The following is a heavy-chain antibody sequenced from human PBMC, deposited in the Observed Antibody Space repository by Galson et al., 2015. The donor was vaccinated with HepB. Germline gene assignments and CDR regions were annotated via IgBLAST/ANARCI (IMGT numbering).Heavy chain of an antibody. CDR2: IIPTFDTP. CDR1: GGSFNTYA. CDR3: ARDRTHYYDTSGYSGAFEI. Sequence: VKVSCKASGGSFNTYAINWLRQAPGQGLEWMGGIIPTFDTPIYAQRFQDRVTITADKSTSTAYMELSSLTSDDTALYYCARDRTHYYDTSGYSGAFEIWGQGTMVTVSS. J-gene: IGHJ3*02. D-gene: IGHD3-22*01. V-gene: IGHV1-69*06.